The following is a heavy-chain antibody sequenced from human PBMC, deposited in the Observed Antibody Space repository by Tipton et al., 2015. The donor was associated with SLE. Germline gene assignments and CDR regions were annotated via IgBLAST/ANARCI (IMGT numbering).Heavy chain of an antibody. Sequence: SLRLSCVASGFNFGAYWMHWVRQAPGKGLVWISRTNQDEAIRSYEDSVKGRFIISRDNSKNSLYLQMSSLRVEDTALYYCVKDKYSSPYYYMDVWGKGTTVTVSS. CDR3: VKDKYSSPYYYMDV. V-gene: IGHV3-74*01. CDR2: TNQDEAIR. J-gene: IGHJ6*03. CDR1: GFNFGAYW. D-gene: IGHD6-19*01.